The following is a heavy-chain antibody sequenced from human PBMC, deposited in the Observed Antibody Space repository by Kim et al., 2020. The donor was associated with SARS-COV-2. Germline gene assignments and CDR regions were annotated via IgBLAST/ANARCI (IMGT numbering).Heavy chain of an antibody. J-gene: IGHJ3*02. V-gene: IGHV1-46*01. CDR1: GYTFTSYY. D-gene: IGHD7-27*01. Sequence: ASVKVSCKASGYTFTSYYMHWVRQAPGQGLEWMGIINPSGGSTSYAQKFQGRVTMTRDTSTSTVYMELSSLRSEDTAVYYCARGRYLGPLPKAAFDIWGQGTMVTVSS. CDR2: INPSGGST. CDR3: ARGRYLGPLPKAAFDI.